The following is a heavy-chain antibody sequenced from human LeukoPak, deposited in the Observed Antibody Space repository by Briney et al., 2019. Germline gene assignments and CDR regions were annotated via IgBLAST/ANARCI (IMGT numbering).Heavy chain of an antibody. CDR1: GYTFTGYY. CDR3: ASGTDFSFLGRLTMVRGVMRVHAFDL. CDR2: INPNSGDT. J-gene: IGHJ3*01. Sequence: ASVKVSCKTSGYTFTGYYIHWVRQAPGQGLEWMGWINPNSGDTNYAQKFQGRVTMTRDTSISTAYMELSRLRSDDTAVYHCASGTDFSFLGRLTMVRGVMRVHAFDLWGQGTMVTVSS. V-gene: IGHV1-2*02. D-gene: IGHD3-10*01.